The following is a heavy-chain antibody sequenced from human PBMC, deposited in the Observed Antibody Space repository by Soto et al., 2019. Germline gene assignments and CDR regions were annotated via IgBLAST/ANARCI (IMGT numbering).Heavy chain of an antibody. CDR3: ARAAATEAYNWFDP. CDR2: ISSSSSYI. CDR1: GFTFSSYS. J-gene: IGHJ5*02. Sequence: GGSLRLSCAASGFTFSSYSMNWVRQAPGKGLEWVSSISSSSSYIYYADSVKGRFTISRDNAKNSLYLQMNSLRAEDTAVYYCARAAATEAYNWFDPWGQGTLVTVSS. V-gene: IGHV3-21*01. D-gene: IGHD2-15*01.